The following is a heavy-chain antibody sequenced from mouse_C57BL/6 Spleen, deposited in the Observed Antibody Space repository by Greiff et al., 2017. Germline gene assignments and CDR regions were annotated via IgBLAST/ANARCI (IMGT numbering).Heavy chain of an antibody. Sequence: QVQLQQSGAELVRPGTSVKVSCKASGYAFTNYLIEWVKQRPGQGLEWIGVINPGSGGPNYNEKFKGKATLTADKSSSTAYMQLSSLTSEYSAVYCCATASDVWFAYWGQGALVTVSA. J-gene: IGHJ3*01. CDR2: INPGSGGP. CDR3: ATASDVWFAY. V-gene: IGHV1-54*01. CDR1: GYAFTNYL.